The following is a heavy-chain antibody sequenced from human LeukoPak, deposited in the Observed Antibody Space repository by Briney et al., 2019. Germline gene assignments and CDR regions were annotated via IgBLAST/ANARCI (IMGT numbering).Heavy chain of an antibody. V-gene: IGHV3-66*01. CDR2: IDSGGST. CDR3: ARSNYDILTGYFPTFLHYYFDY. D-gene: IGHD3-9*01. J-gene: IGHJ4*02. CDR1: GFTVSSNY. Sequence: GGSLRLSCAASGFTVSSNYMIWVRQAPGKGLEWVSVIDSGGSTYYADSVKGRFTISRDNSKNTLYLQMNSLRAEDTAVYYCARSNYDILTGYFPTFLHYYFDYWGQGALVTVSS.